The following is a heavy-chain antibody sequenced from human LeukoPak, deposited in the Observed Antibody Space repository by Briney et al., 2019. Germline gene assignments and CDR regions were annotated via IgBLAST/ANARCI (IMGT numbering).Heavy chain of an antibody. J-gene: IGHJ5*02. D-gene: IGHD6-19*01. CDR1: GYTFTSYD. CDR2: MNPNSGNT. CDR3: ARGRQQWLVRGSWFDP. Sequence: ASVKVSCKASGYTFTSYDINWVRQATGQGLEWMGWMNPNSGNTGYAQKFQGRVTITRNTSISTAYMELSSLRSEDTAVNYCARGRQQWLVRGSWFDPWGQGTLVTVSS. V-gene: IGHV1-8*03.